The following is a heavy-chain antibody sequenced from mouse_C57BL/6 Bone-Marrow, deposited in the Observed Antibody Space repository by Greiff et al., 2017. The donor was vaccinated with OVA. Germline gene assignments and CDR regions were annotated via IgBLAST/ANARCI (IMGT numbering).Heavy chain of an antibody. CDR3: ARDGYGSYFDY. J-gene: IGHJ2*01. Sequence: EVMLVESEGGLVQPGSSMKLSCTASGFTFSDSYMAWVRQVPEKGLEWVANIHYDGSSTYYLDSLQSRIIISRDNAKNMLYLQMSSLKSEDTATYYCARDGYGSYFDYWGQGTTLTVSS. V-gene: IGHV5-16*01. CDR2: IHYDGSST. CDR1: GFTFSDSY. D-gene: IGHD2-2*01.